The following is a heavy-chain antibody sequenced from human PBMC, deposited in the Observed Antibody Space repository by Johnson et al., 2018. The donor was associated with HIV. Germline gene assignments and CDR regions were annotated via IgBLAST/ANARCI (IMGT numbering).Heavy chain of an antibody. CDR3: ARGRYYDYVWGSYQEEGDI. Sequence: QVQLVESGGGLIQPGGSLRLSCAASGFTFSSYAMHWVRQAPGKGLEWVAVISYAGSNKYYADSVKGRFTISRDNSKNTLYLQMNSLRAEDTAVYYCARGRYYDYVWGSYQEEGDIWGQGTMVTVSS. D-gene: IGHD3-16*01. CDR2: ISYAGSNK. V-gene: IGHV3-30-3*01. J-gene: IGHJ3*02. CDR1: GFTFSSYA.